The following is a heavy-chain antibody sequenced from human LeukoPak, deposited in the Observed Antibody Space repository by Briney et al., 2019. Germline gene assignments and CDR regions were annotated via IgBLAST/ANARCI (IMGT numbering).Heavy chain of an antibody. D-gene: IGHD5-12*01. Sequence: GGSLRLSCAGSGFTFSDYWMTWVRQAPGKGLEWVANIKQDGREKYYVDPVQGRFTISRDNTKNSLYLQMNSLRAEDTAVYYCAGESYSGDDWGFDYWGQGILVTVSS. CDR3: AGESYSGDDWGFDY. CDR2: IKQDGREK. CDR1: GFTFSDYW. J-gene: IGHJ4*02. V-gene: IGHV3-7*01.